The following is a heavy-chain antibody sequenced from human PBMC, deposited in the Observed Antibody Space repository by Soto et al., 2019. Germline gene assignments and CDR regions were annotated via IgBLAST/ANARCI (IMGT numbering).Heavy chain of an antibody. CDR2: INHSGST. CDR1: GGSFSGYY. Sequence: SETLSLTCAVYGGSFSGYYWSWIRQPPGKGQEWIGEINHSGSTNYNPSLKSRVTISVDTSKNQFSLKLSSVTAADTAVYYCARPRSTIFGVVRGFDYWGQGTLVTVSS. CDR3: ARPRSTIFGVVRGFDY. D-gene: IGHD3-3*01. J-gene: IGHJ4*02. V-gene: IGHV4-34*01.